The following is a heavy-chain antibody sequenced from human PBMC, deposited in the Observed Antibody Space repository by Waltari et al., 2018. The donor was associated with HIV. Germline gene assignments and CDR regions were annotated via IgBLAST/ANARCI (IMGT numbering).Heavy chain of an antibody. D-gene: IGHD2-15*01. J-gene: IGHJ6*02. CDR2: MFHTGRT. CDR1: GSPISVSGSY. Sequence: QLQLQESGPGLVQPSETLSLNCSVSGSPISVSGSYWGWVRQPPGKVLEWIGCMFHTGRTFYNPSLKSRVTISLDTSSNQFSLKVTSVSAADTALYYCTRNTCAGGSCSLGGYGLDVWGQGTPVTVSS. V-gene: IGHV4-39*01. CDR3: TRNTCAGGSCSLGGYGLDV.